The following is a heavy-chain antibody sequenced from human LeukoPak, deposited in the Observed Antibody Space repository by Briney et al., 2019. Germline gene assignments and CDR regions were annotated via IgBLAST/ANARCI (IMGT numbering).Heavy chain of an antibody. Sequence: GGSLRLSCAASGDTFSGYCRRWIRQAPGKGLEWVAVISYDGSNKDYADPVKGRFTISRDNSKNTLYLQMNSLRAEDTAVYYCEREGYSSGWGHLDSWGQGTLVTVSS. J-gene: IGHJ4*02. D-gene: IGHD6-19*01. CDR1: GDTFSGYC. V-gene: IGHV3-30*03. CDR2: ISYDGSNK. CDR3: EREGYSSGWGHLDS.